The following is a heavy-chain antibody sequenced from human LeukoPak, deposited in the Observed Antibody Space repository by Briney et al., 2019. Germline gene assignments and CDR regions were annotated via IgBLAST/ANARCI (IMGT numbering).Heavy chain of an antibody. D-gene: IGHD3-9*01. V-gene: IGHV3-11*04. Sequence: GGSLRLSCAASGFTFSDYHMSWIRQAPGKGLEWVSYISSSSSTIYYADSVKGRFTISRDNAKKSLYLQMNSLRAEDTAVYYCARDPGYAIYYFDYWGQGTLVTVSS. CDR3: ARDPGYAIYYFDY. CDR2: ISSSSSTI. J-gene: IGHJ4*02. CDR1: GFTFSDYH.